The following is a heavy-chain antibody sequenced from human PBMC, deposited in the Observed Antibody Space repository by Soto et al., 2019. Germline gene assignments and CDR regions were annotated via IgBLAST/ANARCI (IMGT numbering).Heavy chain of an antibody. CDR1: GVTFGSYS. CDR3: AKDLRAPLVATAMPYYMDV. Sequence: EVQLVESGGGLVQPGGSLRLSCAASGVTFGSYSMNWVRQAPGKGLEWVSFILSSSGVIYYADSVKGRFTISRDNAKNSLYSQMNSLRAEDTPVYYRAKDLRAPLVATAMPYYMDVRGKGTTVTVSS. CDR2: ILSSSGVI. D-gene: IGHD2-21*02. J-gene: IGHJ6*03. V-gene: IGHV3-48*01.